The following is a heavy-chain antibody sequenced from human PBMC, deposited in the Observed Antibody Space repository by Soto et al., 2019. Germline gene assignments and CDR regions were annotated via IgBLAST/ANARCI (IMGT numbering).Heavy chain of an antibody. Sequence: RLSCAASVFTSSSYAMHWGRQAPGKGLEWVAVISYDGSNKYYADSVKGRFTISRDNSKNTLYLQMNGLRAEDTAVYYCARGPSSLTRFDYWGQGTLVTVSS. CDR3: ARGPSSLTRFDY. CDR1: VFTSSSYA. J-gene: IGHJ4*02. D-gene: IGHD2-2*01. V-gene: IGHV3-30-3*01. CDR2: ISYDGSNK.